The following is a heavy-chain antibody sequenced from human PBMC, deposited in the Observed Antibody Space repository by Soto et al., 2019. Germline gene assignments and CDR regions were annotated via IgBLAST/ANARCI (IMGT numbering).Heavy chain of an antibody. J-gene: IGHJ4*02. V-gene: IGHV3-30*18. D-gene: IGHD6-13*01. CDR3: AKDKGSSWSYFDY. CDR1: GFTFSSYG. Sequence: GGSLRLSCAASGFTFSSYGMHWVRQAPGKGLEWGAVISYDGSNKYYADSVQGRFTISRDNSKNTLYLQMNSLIAEDTAVYYCAKDKGSSWSYFDYWGQGTLVTVSS. CDR2: ISYDGSNK.